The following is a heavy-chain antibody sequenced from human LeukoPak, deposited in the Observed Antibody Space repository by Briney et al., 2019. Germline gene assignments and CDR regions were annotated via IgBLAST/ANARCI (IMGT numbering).Heavy chain of an antibody. D-gene: IGHD1-1*01. Sequence: LSGGSLRLSCAASGFTFSDYDMHWVRQATGKGLEWVSAIGTAGDTYYTGSVKGRFTNSRENAKNSLYLQMNSLRAGDTAVYYCARVAKERVGGVYYFDYWGQGTLVTVSS. J-gene: IGHJ4*02. V-gene: IGHV3-13*01. CDR2: IGTAGDT. CDR3: ARVAKERVGGVYYFDY. CDR1: GFTFSDYD.